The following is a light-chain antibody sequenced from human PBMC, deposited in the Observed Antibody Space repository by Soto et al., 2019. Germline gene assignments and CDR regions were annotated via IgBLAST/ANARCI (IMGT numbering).Light chain of an antibody. CDR3: LAWDSRLNGYV. CDR2: NNE. Sequence: QSVLTQPPSVSGAPGQRVTISCTGSSSNIGAGYDVHWYQQLPGTAPKLLIYNNELLSSGVSDRFSGSKPGTSASLAISGLQSEDEADYFCLAWDSRLNGYVFGKGTKVT. CDR1: SSNIGAGYD. J-gene: IGLJ1*01. V-gene: IGLV1-40*01.